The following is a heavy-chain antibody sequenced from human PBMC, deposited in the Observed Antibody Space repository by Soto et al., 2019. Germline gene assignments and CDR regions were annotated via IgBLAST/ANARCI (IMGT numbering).Heavy chain of an antibody. V-gene: IGHV1-18*01. CDR3: ARDPATAYSSSPFDY. Sequence: ASVKVSCKTSGYTLTSYGISWVRQAPGQGLEWMGWISAYDGNTKYAQKFQGRVTMTTDPSTRTAYMELGSLISDDTASYYCARDPATAYSSSPFDYWGQGTLVTFSS. CDR1: GYTLTSYG. J-gene: IGHJ4*02. CDR2: ISAYDGNT. D-gene: IGHD6-6*01.